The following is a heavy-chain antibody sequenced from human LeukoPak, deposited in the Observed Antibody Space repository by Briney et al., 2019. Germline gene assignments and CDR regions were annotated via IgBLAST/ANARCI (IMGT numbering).Heavy chain of an antibody. CDR2: ISYEGSNK. D-gene: IGHD3-10*01. CDR1: GFTFSSYG. V-gene: IGHV3-30*18. CDR3: AKGTYYYGSTESTGSWYFDL. J-gene: IGHJ2*01. Sequence: GGSLRLSCAASGFTFSSYGMHWVRQAPGKGLEWVAVISYEGSNKYYADSVKGRFTISRDNSKNTLYLQMNSLRAEDTAVYYCAKGTYYYGSTESTGSWYFDLWGGGTLVTVSS.